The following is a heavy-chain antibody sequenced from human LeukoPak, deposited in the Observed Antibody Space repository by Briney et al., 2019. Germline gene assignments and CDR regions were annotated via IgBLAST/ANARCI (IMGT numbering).Heavy chain of an antibody. J-gene: IGHJ4*02. V-gene: IGHV1-2*02. CDR3: ARGSRARDGYTPDY. CDR1: GYTFTGYY. Sequence: ASVKVSCKASGYTFTGYYMHWVRQAPGQGLEWMGWINPNSGGTNYAQKFQGRVTMTRNTSISTAYMELSSLRSEDTAVYYCARGSRARDGYTPDYWGQGTLVTVSS. CDR2: INPNSGGT. D-gene: IGHD5-24*01.